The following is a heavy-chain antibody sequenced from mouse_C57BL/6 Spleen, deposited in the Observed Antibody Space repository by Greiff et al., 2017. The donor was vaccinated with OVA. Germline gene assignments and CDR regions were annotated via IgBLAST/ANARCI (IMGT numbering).Heavy chain of an antibody. V-gene: IGHV7-3*01. D-gene: IGHD1-1*01. CDR2: IRNKANGYTT. J-gene: IGHJ1*03. CDR3: ARNRYYYGSSPWYFDV. CDR1: GFTFTDYY. Sequence: EVHLVESGGGLVQPGGSLSLSCAASGFTFTDYYMSWVRQPPGKALEWLGFIRNKANGYTTEYSASVKGRFTISRDNSQSILYLQMNALRAEDSATYYCARNRYYYGSSPWYFDVWGTGTTVTVSS.